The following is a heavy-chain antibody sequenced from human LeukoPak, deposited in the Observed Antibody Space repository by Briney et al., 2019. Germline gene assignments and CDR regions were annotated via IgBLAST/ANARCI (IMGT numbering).Heavy chain of an antibody. CDR3: ASGLTYCFDY. D-gene: IGHD6-19*01. CDR1: GFTVSSNY. V-gene: IGHV3-53*01. Sequence: PGGSLRLSCAASGFTVSSNYMSWVRQAPGKGLEWVSLIYSGGSTHYADSVKGRFTISRDNSKNTLYLQMNSLRAEDTAVYYCASGLTYCFDYWGQGTLVTVSS. J-gene: IGHJ4*02. CDR2: IYSGGST.